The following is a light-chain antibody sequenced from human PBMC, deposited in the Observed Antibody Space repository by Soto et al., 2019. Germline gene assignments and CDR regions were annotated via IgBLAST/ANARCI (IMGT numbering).Light chain of an antibody. J-gene: IGKJ2*01. CDR1: QSVTKNF. Sequence: VVTQSPGTLSLSPGEGATLSCRASQSVTKNFLAWYQQKPGQAPRLLIYGASSRPGGIPDRFSGSGSGTDFTLTIPRLEPEDFAVYYCQQYGSSPYTFGQGTKVDIK. CDR2: GAS. V-gene: IGKV3-20*01. CDR3: QQYGSSPYT.